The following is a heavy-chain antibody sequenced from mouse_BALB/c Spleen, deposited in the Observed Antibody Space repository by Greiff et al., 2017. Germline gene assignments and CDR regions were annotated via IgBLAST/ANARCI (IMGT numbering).Heavy chain of an antibody. V-gene: IGHV1S81*02. CDR3: ARNYAMDY. J-gene: IGHJ4*01. Sequence: VQLQQPGAELVKPGASVKLSCKASGYTFTSYWMHWVKQRPGQGLEWIGEINPSNGRTNYNAKFKSKATLTVDKSSSTAYMQLSSLTSEDSAVYYCARNYAMDYWGQGTSVTVSS. CDR2: INPSNGRT. CDR1: GYTFTSYW.